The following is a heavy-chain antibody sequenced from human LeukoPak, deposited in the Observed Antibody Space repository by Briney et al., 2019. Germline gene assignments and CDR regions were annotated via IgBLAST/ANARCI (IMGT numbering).Heavy chain of an antibody. J-gene: IGHJ3*02. D-gene: IGHD3-10*01. Sequence: ASVKVSCKASGYTFTSYYMHWVRQAPGQGLEWMGIINPSGGSSGYAQKFQGRVTMTRDMSTSTVYMELSSLRSGDTAVYYCAFALDGDNAFDIWGQGTMVTVSS. CDR3: AFALDGDNAFDI. CDR1: GYTFTSYY. CDR2: INPSGGSS. V-gene: IGHV1-46*01.